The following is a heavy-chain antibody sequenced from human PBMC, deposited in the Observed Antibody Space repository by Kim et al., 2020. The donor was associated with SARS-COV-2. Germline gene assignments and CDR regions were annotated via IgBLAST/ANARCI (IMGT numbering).Heavy chain of an antibody. CDR2: IKSKTDGGTT. V-gene: IGHV3-15*01. D-gene: IGHD6-19*01. Sequence: GGSLRLSCAASGFTFSNAWMSWVRQAPGKGLEWVGRIKSKTDGGTTDYAAPVKGRFTISRDDSKNTLYLQMNSLKTEDTAVYYCTTEVLYSSGTRDYWGQGTLVTVSS. CDR1: GFTFSNAW. CDR3: TTEVLYSSGTRDY. J-gene: IGHJ4*02.